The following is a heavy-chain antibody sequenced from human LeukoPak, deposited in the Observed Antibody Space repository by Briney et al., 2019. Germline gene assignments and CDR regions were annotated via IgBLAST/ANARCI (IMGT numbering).Heavy chain of an antibody. CDR2: ISGSGGST. CDR3: ARAYYYYYYMDV. V-gene: IGHV3-23*01. Sequence: PGGSLRLSCAASGFTFSSYGMSWVRQAPGKGLEWVSAISGSGGSTYYADSVKGRFTISRDNSKNTLYLQMNSLRAEDTAVYYCARAYYYYYYMDVWGKGTTVTVSS. J-gene: IGHJ6*03. CDR1: GFTFSSYG.